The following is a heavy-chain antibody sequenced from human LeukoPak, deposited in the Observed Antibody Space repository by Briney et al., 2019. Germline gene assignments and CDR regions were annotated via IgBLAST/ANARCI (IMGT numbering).Heavy chain of an antibody. CDR3: ARVSSNYGGSDY. CDR2: IYHSGST. Sequence: PSGTLSLTCTVSGYSISSGYYWGWIRQPPGKGLEWIGSIYHSGSTYYNPSLKSRVTISVDTSKNQFSLKLSSVTAADTAVYYCARVSSNYGGSDYWGQGTLVTVSS. J-gene: IGHJ4*02. V-gene: IGHV4-38-2*02. CDR1: GYSISSGYY. D-gene: IGHD4-23*01.